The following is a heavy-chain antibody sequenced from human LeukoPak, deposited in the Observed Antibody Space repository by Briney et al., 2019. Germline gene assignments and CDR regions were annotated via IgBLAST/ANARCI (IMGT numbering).Heavy chain of an antibody. CDR1: GFTFSDYY. CDR2: ISSSGSTI. Sequence: GGSLRLSGAASGFTFSDYYMSWIRQAPGKGLEWVSYISSSGSTIYYADSVKGRFTISRDNAKNSLYLQMNSLRAEDTAVYYCATDTGLYSSSWYDYWGQGTLVTVSS. J-gene: IGHJ4*02. CDR3: ATDTGLYSSSWYDY. D-gene: IGHD6-13*01. V-gene: IGHV3-11*04.